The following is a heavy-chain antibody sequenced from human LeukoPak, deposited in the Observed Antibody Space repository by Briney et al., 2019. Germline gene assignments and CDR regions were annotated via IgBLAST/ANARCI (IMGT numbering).Heavy chain of an antibody. J-gene: IGHJ4*02. V-gene: IGHV1-69*04. CDR3: ARDGDLGY. CDR1: GGTFSSYA. CDR2: IIPILGIA. Sequence: EASVKVSCKASGGTFSSYAISWVRQAPGQGLEWMGRIIPILGIANYAQKFQGRVTMTRDTSISTAYMELSRLRSDDTAVYYCARDGDLGYWGQGTLVTVSS.